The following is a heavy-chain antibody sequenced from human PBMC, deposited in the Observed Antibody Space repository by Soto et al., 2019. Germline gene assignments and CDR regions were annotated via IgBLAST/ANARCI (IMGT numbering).Heavy chain of an antibody. CDR3: AAYSHKGY. Sequence: EEQLVESGGDLVQPGGSLRLSCAASGFTVSNNYMSWVRQAPGKGLEWVSLIYSGGSTYYADSVKGRFTIYRDSSMNTLYLQMNSLRADDTAMYYCAAYSHKGYWGQGTLVTVSS. D-gene: IGHD3-16*01. CDR1: GFTVSNNY. V-gene: IGHV3-66*01. J-gene: IGHJ4*02. CDR2: IYSGGST.